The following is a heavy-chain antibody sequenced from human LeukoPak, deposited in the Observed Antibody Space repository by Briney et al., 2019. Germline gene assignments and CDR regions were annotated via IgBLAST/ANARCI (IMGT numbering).Heavy chain of an antibody. CDR1: GGSISSTDYY. CDR3: ARQGFYYGSGTDFHH. Sequence: SETLSLTCIVSGGSISSTDYYWGWIRQPPGKGLEWIGNIYYSGNTYYNPSLKSRVTISVDTSKNQFSLKLSSVTAPDTAVYYCARQGFYYGSGTDFHHWGQGTLVTVSS. D-gene: IGHD3-10*01. V-gene: IGHV4-39*01. CDR2: IYYSGNT. J-gene: IGHJ1*01.